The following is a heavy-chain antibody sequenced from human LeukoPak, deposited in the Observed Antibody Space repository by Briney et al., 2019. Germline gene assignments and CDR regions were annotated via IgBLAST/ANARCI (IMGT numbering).Heavy chain of an antibody. CDR2: VKSKARGGTT. Sequence: GGSLRLSCAASGFTFTDAWMGWARQAPGRGLEWVGRVKSKARGGTTEYAAPVKGRFTIARDDSKDTVDLQMNSLKTEDTAVYYCTTDHFNWGRGTLVTVSS. CDR3: TTDHFN. V-gene: IGHV3-15*01. CDR1: GFTFTDAW. J-gene: IGHJ4*02.